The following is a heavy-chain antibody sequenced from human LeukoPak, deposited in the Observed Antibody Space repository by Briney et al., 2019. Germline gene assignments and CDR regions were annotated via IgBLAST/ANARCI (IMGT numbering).Heavy chain of an antibody. CDR2: ISGNGSVT. J-gene: IGHJ4*02. V-gene: IGHV3-23*01. Sequence: GGSLRLSCAASGFTLRYYGMSWVRQAPGKGLEWVSSISGNGSVTKYADSVKGRVTISRDNSKATLYLLMNSLRAEDTAVYFCARTIAVGATFVDYWGQGALVTVSS. CDR3: ARTIAVGATFVDY. D-gene: IGHD1-26*01. CDR1: GFTLRYYG.